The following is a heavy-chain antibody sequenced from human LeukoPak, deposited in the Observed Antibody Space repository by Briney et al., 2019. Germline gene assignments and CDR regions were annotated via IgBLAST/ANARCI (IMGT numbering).Heavy chain of an antibody. CDR1: GFTFSNYS. Sequence: GWSLRLSCAASGFTFSNYSLNWVRQAPGKGLEWVSSISTRRTYIYHADSVEGRFNISRDNAKNSLFLQMNSLRAEDTAVYCCAKSTRAIMAMMDVWGKGTTVTVSS. CDR2: ISTRRTYI. D-gene: IGHD5-24*01. J-gene: IGHJ6*04. V-gene: IGHV3-21*01. CDR3: AKSTRAIMAMMDV.